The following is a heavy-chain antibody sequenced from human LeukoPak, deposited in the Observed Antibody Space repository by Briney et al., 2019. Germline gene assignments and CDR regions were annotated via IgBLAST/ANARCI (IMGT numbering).Heavy chain of an antibody. CDR2: ISGSGGST. J-gene: IGHJ3*02. CDR3: ARGGSYLSAFDI. Sequence: GGSLRLSCAASGFTFSSYAMSWVRQAPGKGLEWVSAISGSGGSTYYADSVKGRFTISRDNSKNTLYLQMNSLRAEDTAVYYCARGGSYLSAFDIWGQGTMVTVSS. CDR1: GFTFSSYA. V-gene: IGHV3-23*01. D-gene: IGHD1-26*01.